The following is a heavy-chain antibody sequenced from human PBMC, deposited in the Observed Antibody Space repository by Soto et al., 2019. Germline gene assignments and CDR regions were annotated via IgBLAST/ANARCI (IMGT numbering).Heavy chain of an antibody. CDR2: ISSSSSTI. Sequence: GGSLRLSCAASGFTFSSYSMNWVRQAPGKGLEWVSYISSSSSTIYYADSVKGRFTISRDNAKNSLYLQMNSLRDEDTAVYYCARGNDFWSGYYGERNYFDYWGQGTLVTVSS. J-gene: IGHJ4*02. CDR3: ARGNDFWSGYYGERNYFDY. V-gene: IGHV3-48*02. D-gene: IGHD3-3*01. CDR1: GFTFSSYS.